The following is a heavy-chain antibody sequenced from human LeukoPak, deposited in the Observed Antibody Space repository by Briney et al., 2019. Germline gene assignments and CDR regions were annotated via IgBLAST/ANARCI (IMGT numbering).Heavy chain of an antibody. CDR2: IYYSRST. CDR1: GGSISHYH. J-gene: IGHJ5*02. CDR3: ARHTAEKYNWFDR. Sequence: SETLSLTCTVSGGSISHYHWSWIRQPPGEGLEWIGYIYYSRSTNYNPSLKSRVTISIDTSKNQFSLKLSSVTAADTAVYYCARHTAEKYNWFDRWGQGTLVTVSS. D-gene: IGHD5-24*01. V-gene: IGHV4-59*08.